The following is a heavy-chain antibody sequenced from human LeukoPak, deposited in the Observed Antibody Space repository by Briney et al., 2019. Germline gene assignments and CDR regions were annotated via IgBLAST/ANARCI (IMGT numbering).Heavy chain of an antibody. V-gene: IGHV4-30-4*07. J-gene: IGHJ3*02. D-gene: IGHD2-2*01. CDR2: ISYSGST. CDR3: ARYGLLGLSEINAFDI. Sequence: KASQTLSLTCAVSGGSISSGGYSWSWIRQPPGKGLEWIGYISYSGSTYYNPSLKSRVTISVDRSKNQFSLNLNSVTAADTAVYYCARYGLLGLSEINAFDIWGQGTMVTVSS. CDR1: GGSISSGGYS.